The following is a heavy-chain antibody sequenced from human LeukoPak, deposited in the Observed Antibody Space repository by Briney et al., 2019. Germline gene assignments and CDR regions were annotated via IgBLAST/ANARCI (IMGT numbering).Heavy chain of an antibody. J-gene: IGHJ4*02. CDR2: ISGSGGGT. CDR1: GFTFRSYT. CDR3: AKDRTVAAPLEYFDY. V-gene: IGHV3-23*01. Sequence: PGGSLRLSCAASGFTFRSYTMNWVRQAPGKGLEWVSGISGSGGGTYYADSVKGRFTISRDNSKNMLYLQLNSLRAEDTAVYYCAKDRTVAAPLEYFDYWGQGTLVTVSS. D-gene: IGHD4-23*01.